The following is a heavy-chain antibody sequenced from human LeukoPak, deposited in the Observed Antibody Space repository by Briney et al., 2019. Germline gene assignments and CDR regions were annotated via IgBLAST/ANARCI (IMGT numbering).Heavy chain of an antibody. J-gene: IGHJ4*02. CDR2: ISGSGGST. CDR3: AKATRFSSSSLMFYFDY. D-gene: IGHD6-6*01. Sequence: PGGSLRLSCAASGFTFSNYWISWVRQAPGKGLEWVSAISGSGGSTYYADSVKGRFTISRDNSKNTLYLHMNSLRAEDTAVYYCAKATRFSSSSLMFYFDYWGQGTLVTVSS. V-gene: IGHV3-23*01. CDR1: GFTFSNYW.